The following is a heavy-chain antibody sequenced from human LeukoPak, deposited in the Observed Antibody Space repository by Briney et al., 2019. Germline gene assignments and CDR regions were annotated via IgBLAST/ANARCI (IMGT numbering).Heavy chain of an antibody. V-gene: IGHV4-39*01. D-gene: IGHD3-10*01. CDR1: GGSISSSSYY. CDR3: ARRELLSTPDAFDI. J-gene: IGHJ3*02. Sequence: SETLSLTCTVSGGSISSSSYYWGWLRQPPGKGLEWIGSIYYSGRTYYNPSLKSRVTISVDTSKNQFSLKVSSVTAADTAVYYCARRELLSTPDAFDIWGQGTMVTVSS. CDR2: IYYSGRT.